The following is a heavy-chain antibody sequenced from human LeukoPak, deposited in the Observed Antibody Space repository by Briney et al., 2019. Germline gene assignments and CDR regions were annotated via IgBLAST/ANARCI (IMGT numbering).Heavy chain of an antibody. CDR3: ARVPPYDFWSGYYYYYYMDV. CDR2: ISSSGSTI. V-gene: IGHV3-11*04. D-gene: IGHD3-3*01. CDR1: GFTFSDYY. J-gene: IGHJ6*03. Sequence: GGSLRLSCAASGFTFSDYYMSWIRQAPRKGLEWVSYISSSGSTIYYADSVQGRFTISRDNAKNSLYLQMNSLRAEDTAVYYCARVPPYDFWSGYYYYYYMDVWGKGTTVTVSS.